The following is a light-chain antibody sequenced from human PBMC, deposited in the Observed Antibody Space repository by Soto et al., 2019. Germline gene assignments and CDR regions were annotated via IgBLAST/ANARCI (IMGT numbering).Light chain of an antibody. J-gene: IGKJ1*01. CDR3: QQYNNWPQT. V-gene: IGKV3-15*01. CDR1: QSVSNN. Sequence: EIVLTQSPAILSVSPGERATLSCRASQSVSNNLAWYQQKPGQAPRLLIYGASTRATGIPARFSGSGSGTEFTLTISSLQSEDFAVYYCQQYNNWPQTFGQGTKVDLK. CDR2: GAS.